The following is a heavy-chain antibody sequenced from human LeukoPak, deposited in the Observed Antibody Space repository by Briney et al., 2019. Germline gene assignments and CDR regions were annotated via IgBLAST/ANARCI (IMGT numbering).Heavy chain of an antibody. J-gene: IGHJ4*02. D-gene: IGHD2-15*01. CDR1: GYTFTSYY. CDR3: ARVYCSGGSCYPSPYGDDY. Sequence: ASVKVSCKASGYTFTSYYMHWVRQAPGQGLEWMGWISAYNGNTNYAQKLQGRVTMTTDTSTSTAYMELRSLRSDDTAVYYCARVYCSGGSCYPSPYGDDYWGQGTLVTVSS. CDR2: ISAYNGNT. V-gene: IGHV1-18*04.